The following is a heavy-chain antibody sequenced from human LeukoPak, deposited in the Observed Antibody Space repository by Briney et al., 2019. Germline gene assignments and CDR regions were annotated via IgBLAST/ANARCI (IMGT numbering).Heavy chain of an antibody. D-gene: IGHD4-17*01. V-gene: IGHV3-74*01. CDR1: GFISSSYW. CDR3: ARSRTYGHYGRGLDY. Sequence: GGSLRLSCAASGFISSSYWMHWVRQPPGKGLVYIACINTDGFSTSYADSVKGRFTISRDNAKNTLYLQMNSLRAEDTAVYYCARSRTYGHYGRGLDYWGQGTLVTVSS. CDR2: INTDGFST. J-gene: IGHJ4*02.